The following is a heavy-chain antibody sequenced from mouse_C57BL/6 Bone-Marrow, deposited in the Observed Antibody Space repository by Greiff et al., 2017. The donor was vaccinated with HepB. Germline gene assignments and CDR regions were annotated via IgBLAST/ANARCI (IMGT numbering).Heavy chain of an antibody. J-gene: IGHJ1*03. D-gene: IGHD2-4*01. CDR3: ARGDYDVGPWYFDV. Sequence: VQLQQPGTELVKPGASVKLSCKASGYTFTSYWMHWVKQRPGQGLEWIGNINPSNGGTNYNEKFKSKATLTVDKSSSTAYMQLSSLTSEDSAVYYCARGDYDVGPWYFDVWGTGTTVTVSS. CDR1: GYTFTSYW. CDR2: INPSNGGT. V-gene: IGHV1-53*01.